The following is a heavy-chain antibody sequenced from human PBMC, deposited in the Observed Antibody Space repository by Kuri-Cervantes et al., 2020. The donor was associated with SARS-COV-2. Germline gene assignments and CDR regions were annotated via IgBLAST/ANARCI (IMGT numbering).Heavy chain of an antibody. D-gene: IGHD1-26*01. CDR1: GYTFTSYY. CDR2: INPSGGGT. CDR3: ARAEEYSGIPNPKPFDP. V-gene: IGHV1-46*01. Sequence: ASVKVSCKASGYTFTSYYMHWVRQAPGQGLEWMGIINPSGGGTSYAQKFQGRVTMTRDTSTSTVYMELSSLRSEDTAVYYCARAEEYSGIPNPKPFDPWGQGTLVTVSS. J-gene: IGHJ5*02.